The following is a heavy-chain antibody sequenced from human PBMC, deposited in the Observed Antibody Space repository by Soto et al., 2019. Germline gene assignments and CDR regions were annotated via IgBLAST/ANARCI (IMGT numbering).Heavy chain of an antibody. Sequence: EVQLVESGGGLVQPGESLRLSCAASGFTFSNYWMHWVRQAPGKGLVWVSRIDSDGSRITYADFVKGRFTICRDNAKNTVYLHMNSLTAEETAVYYCVRTSLVVAVATREDFWGQGTLVTVSS. CDR1: GFTFSNYW. V-gene: IGHV3-74*01. CDR3: VRTSLVVAVATREDF. D-gene: IGHD2-15*01. J-gene: IGHJ4*02. CDR2: IDSDGSRI.